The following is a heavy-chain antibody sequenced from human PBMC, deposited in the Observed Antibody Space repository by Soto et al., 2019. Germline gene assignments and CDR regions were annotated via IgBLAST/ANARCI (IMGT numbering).Heavy chain of an antibody. J-gene: IGHJ4*02. V-gene: IGHV3-7*03. Sequence: GGSLRLSCAASGFTFSSYGMSWVRQAPGKGLEWVANIKQDGSEKYYVDSVKGRFTISRDNAKNSLYLQMNSLRAEDTAVYYCARAGSMLYSDYFDYWGQGTLVTV. D-gene: IGHD2-8*01. CDR3: ARAGSMLYSDYFDY. CDR2: IKQDGSEK. CDR1: GFTFSSYG.